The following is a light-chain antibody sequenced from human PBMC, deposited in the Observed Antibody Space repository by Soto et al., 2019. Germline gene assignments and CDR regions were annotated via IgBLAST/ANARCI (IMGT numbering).Light chain of an antibody. CDR2: EVS. Sequence: QSVLTQPASGSGTPGRSSTITCTGTSSDGGGYNYVCSDQQHPCKAPRLMIYEVSKRPSGVSFLFSGSKSGNTASLTIAGPQAEDEADYYRSSYTSRTTYGFRTGTQGTVL. CDR3: SSYTSRTTYG. J-gene: IGLJ1*01. V-gene: IGLV2-14*01. CDR1: SSDGGGYNY.